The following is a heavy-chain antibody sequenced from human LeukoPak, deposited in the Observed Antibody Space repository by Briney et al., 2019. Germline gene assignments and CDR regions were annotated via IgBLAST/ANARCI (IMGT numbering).Heavy chain of an antibody. Sequence: SETLSLTCTVSGGSISSYYWSWIRQPPGKGLEWIGYIYYSGSTNYNPSLKSRVTISVDTSKNQFSLKLSSVTAAGTAVYYCAREAYKFAYWGQEILVTVSS. CDR1: GGSISSYY. D-gene: IGHD5-24*01. CDR3: AREAYKFAY. J-gene: IGHJ4*02. CDR2: IYYSGST. V-gene: IGHV4-59*12.